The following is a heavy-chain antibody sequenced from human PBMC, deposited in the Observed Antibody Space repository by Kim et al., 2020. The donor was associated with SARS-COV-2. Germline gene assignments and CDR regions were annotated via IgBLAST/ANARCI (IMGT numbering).Heavy chain of an antibody. V-gene: IGHV3-33*05. J-gene: IGHJ6*02. CDR3: ARDQGKPDGLRAVTKKMTSCCLDV. CDR1: GFTFSSYG. Sequence: GGSLRLSCAASGFTFSSYGIHWVRQAPGKGLEWVAVISNDGSNVYYADSVKGRFTVSRDKSKNTLYLQMNSLRAEDTALYHCARDQGKPDGLRAVTKKMTSCCLDVWGQGTTVTVSS. D-gene: IGHD4-4*01. CDR2: ISNDGSNV.